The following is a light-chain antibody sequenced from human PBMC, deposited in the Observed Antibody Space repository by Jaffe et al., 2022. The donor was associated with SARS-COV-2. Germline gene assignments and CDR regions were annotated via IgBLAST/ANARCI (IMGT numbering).Light chain of an antibody. Sequence: QSALTQPASVSGSPGQSITISCTGSSSDIGAYDFVSWHQQHPGKAPKLMIYDVSYRPSGVSNRFSGSKSGNTASLTISGLQAEDEADYYCDSYTISGTRVFGTGTKVTVL. J-gene: IGLJ1*01. CDR2: DVS. V-gene: IGLV2-14*01. CDR3: DSYTISGTRV. CDR1: SSDIGAYDF.